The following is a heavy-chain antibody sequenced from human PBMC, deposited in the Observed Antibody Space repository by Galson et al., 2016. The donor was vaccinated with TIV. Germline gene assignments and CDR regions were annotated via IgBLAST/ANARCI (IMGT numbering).Heavy chain of an antibody. J-gene: IGHJ4*02. V-gene: IGHV1-2*02. Sequence: SVKVSCKASGYTFTDYYIHWVRQAPGQGLEWMGWINPKSGDTKYAQKFEGRVTMTRDTSISTVFMELISLIYDDTAVFYCARERHMDYWGQGTLVTVSS. CDR1: GYTFTDYY. CDR3: ARERHMDY. CDR2: INPKSGDT.